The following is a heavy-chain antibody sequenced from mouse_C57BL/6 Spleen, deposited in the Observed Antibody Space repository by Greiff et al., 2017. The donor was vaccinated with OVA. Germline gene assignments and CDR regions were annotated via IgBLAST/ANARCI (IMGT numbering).Heavy chain of an antibody. V-gene: IGHV14-2*01. CDR2: IDPEDGET. CDR1: GFNIKDYY. D-gene: IGHD1-1*01. CDR3: APTTGVERGAY. J-gene: IGHJ3*01. Sequence: VQLKQSGAELVKPGASVKLSCTASGFNIKDYYMHWVKQRTEQGLEWIGRIDPEDGETKYAQKFQGKATITADTSSNTAYLQLSSQTSEATAVYDGAPTTGVERGAYWGQGTLVTVSA.